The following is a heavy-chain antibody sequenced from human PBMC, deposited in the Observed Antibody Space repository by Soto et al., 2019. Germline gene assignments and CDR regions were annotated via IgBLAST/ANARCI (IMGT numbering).Heavy chain of an antibody. CDR2: IYWNDDK. J-gene: IGHJ4*02. CDR3: AHTPELYDILTGYYIGTLFDY. Sequence: QITLTESGPTLVKPTQTLTLTCTFSGFSLSTSGVGVGWIRQPPGKALEWLALIYWNDDKRYSPSLKSRLTITKDTSKNQVVLTMTNMDPVDTATYYCAHTPELYDILTGYYIGTLFDYWGQGTLVTVSS. CDR1: GFSLSTSGVG. D-gene: IGHD3-9*01. V-gene: IGHV2-5*01.